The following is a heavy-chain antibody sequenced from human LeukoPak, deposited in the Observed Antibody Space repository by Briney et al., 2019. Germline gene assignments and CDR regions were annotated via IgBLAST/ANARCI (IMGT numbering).Heavy chain of an antibody. CDR3: AKDIVANPYYYMDV. D-gene: IGHD5-12*01. CDR2: ISWDGGST. J-gene: IGHJ6*03. Sequence: PGGSLRLSCAASGFTFDDYGMSWVRQAPGKGLEWVSLISWDGGSTYYADSVKGRFTISRDNSKNSLYLQMNSLRTEDTALYYCAKDIVANPYYYMDVWGKGTTVTVSS. CDR1: GFTFDDYG. V-gene: IGHV3-43*01.